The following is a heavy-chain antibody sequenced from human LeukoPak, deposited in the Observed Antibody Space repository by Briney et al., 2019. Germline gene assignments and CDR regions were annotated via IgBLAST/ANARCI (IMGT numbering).Heavy chain of an antibody. CDR2: IYYSGST. CDR3: ARLTKFLIGYYPTP. V-gene: IGHV4-59*08. D-gene: IGHD3-9*01. CDR1: GGSITGDY. Sequence: SETLSLTCTVSGGSITGDYWSWIRQPPGKGLEWVGYIYYSGSTNYNPSLKSRVTISVDTSKNQFSLKLNSVTAADTAVYYCARLTKFLIGYYPTPWGQGTLVTVSS. J-gene: IGHJ5*02.